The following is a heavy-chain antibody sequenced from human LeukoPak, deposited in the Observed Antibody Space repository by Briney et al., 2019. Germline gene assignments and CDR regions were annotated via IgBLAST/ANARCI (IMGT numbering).Heavy chain of an antibody. D-gene: IGHD6-13*01. CDR3: ARDLWAAAGTGTFDP. CDR2: IYHSGST. V-gene: IGHV4-30-2*01. CDR1: GGSISSGGYY. Sequence: PSETLSLTCTVSGGSISSGGYYWSWIRQPPGKGLEWIGYIYHSGSTYYNPSLKSRVTISVDRSKNQFSLKLSSVTAADTAVFYCARDLWAAAGTGTFDPWGQGTLVTVSS. J-gene: IGHJ5*02.